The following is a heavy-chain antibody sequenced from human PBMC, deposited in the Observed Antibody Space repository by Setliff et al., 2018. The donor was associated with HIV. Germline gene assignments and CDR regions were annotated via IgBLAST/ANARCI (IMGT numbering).Heavy chain of an antibody. Sequence: SETLSLTCTVPGDSIISSNWWSWIRQSPGKGLEWIGEMFHSGSTNYNPSLKSRVAISVDTSRSQFSLKLRSVTAADTAVYYCARHKTNYDFYAFDVWGQGTMVTVSS. CDR2: MFHSGST. CDR1: GDSIISSNW. J-gene: IGHJ3*01. V-gene: IGHV4-4*02. D-gene: IGHD3-3*01. CDR3: ARHKTNYDFYAFDV.